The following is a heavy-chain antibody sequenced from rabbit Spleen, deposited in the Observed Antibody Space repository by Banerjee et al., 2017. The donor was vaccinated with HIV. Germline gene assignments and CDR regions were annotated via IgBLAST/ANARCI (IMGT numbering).Heavy chain of an antibody. CDR3: ARGIWYASGGDYVSAFDL. V-gene: IGHV1S45*01. CDR1: GVSFSFNSY. Sequence: QEQLVESGGGLVKPEGSLKLSCTASGVSFSFNSYMCWVRQAPGKGLEWIACIDSSSSDFTYFASWAKGRFTISKTSSTTVTLQMTSLTAADTATYFCARGIWYASGGDYVSAFDLWGPGTLVTVS. D-gene: IGHD1-1*01. J-gene: IGHJ4*01. CDR2: IDSSSSDFT.